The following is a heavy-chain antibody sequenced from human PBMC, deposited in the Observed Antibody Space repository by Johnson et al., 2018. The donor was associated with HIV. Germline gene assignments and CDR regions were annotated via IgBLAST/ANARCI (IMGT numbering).Heavy chain of an antibody. Sequence: QVQLVESGGGVVQPGGSLRLSCAASGFTFSTYGMHWVRQAPGKGLEWVAVIWYDGSNKFYADSVKGRFTISRDNSKNTLYLQMNSLRPEDTALYYCAKEVPDKFDVWGQGTMVTVSS. CDR1: GFTFSTYG. J-gene: IGHJ3*01. V-gene: IGHV3-30*02. CDR2: IWYDGSNK. CDR3: AKEVPDKFDV.